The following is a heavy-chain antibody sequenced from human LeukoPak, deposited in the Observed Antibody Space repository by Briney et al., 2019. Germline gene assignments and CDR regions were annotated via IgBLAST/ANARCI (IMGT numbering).Heavy chain of an antibody. CDR1: GYSISSGYY. Sequence: SETLSLTCTVSGYSISSGYYWSWIRQPPGEGLEWIGSIYHSGSTYYNPSLKSRVTISVDTSKNQFSLKLSSVTAADTAVYYCARDGRAAAGDYWGQGTLVTVSS. CDR3: ARDGRAAAGDY. CDR2: IYHSGST. V-gene: IGHV4-38-2*02. J-gene: IGHJ4*02. D-gene: IGHD6-13*01.